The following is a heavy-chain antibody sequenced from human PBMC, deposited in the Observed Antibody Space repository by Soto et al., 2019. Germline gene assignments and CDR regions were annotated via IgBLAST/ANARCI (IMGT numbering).Heavy chain of an antibody. D-gene: IGHD3-9*01. V-gene: IGHV3-66*01. J-gene: IGHJ6*03. CDR3: ARGRGDILTGDSYYYYYYMDV. Sequence: GESLKISCAASGFTVSSNYMSWVRQAPGKGLEWVSVIYSGGSTYYADSVKGRFTISRDNSKNTLYLQMNSLRAEDTAVYYCARGRGDILTGDSYYYYYYMDVWGKGTTVTVSS. CDR2: IYSGGST. CDR1: GFTVSSNY.